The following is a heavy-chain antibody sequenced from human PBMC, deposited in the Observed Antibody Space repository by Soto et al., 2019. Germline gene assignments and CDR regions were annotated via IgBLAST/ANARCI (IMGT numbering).Heavy chain of an antibody. CDR2: IIPILGIA. J-gene: IGHJ4*02. CDR3: AMTHRLFYCTSTSCYAETGDF. CDR1: GGTFSSYT. Sequence: GASVKVSCKDSGGTFSSYTIRWVRQAPGQGIEWMGRIIPILGIANYAQKFQGRVTITADKSTSTAYMELSSLRSSDTAVYYCAMTHRLFYCTSTSCYAETGDFWGQGTLVTVSS. V-gene: IGHV1-69*02. D-gene: IGHD2-2*01.